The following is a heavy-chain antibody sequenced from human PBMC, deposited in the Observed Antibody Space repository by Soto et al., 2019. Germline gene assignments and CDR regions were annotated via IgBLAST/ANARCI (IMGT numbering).Heavy chain of an antibody. CDR2: IRSKANSYAT. CDR1: GFTFSGSA. Sequence: PGGSLRLSCAASGFTFSGSAMHWVRQASGKGLEWVGRIRSKANSYATAYAASVKGRFTISRDDSKNTAYLQMNSLKTEDMAVYYCSGYCSGGSCYSGMDVWGKGTTVTVSS. D-gene: IGHD2-15*01. V-gene: IGHV3-73*01. CDR3: SGYCSGGSCYSGMDV. J-gene: IGHJ6*04.